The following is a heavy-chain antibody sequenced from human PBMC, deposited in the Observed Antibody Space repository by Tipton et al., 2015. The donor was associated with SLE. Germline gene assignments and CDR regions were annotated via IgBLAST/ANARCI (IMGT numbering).Heavy chain of an antibody. CDR3: ATGREPRGYSYGLGHYFDY. D-gene: IGHD5-18*01. Sequence: TLSLTCAVYGGSFSGYYWSWIRQPPGKGLEWIGEINHSGSTNYNPSLKSRVTISVDTSKNQFSLKLSSVTAADTAVYYCATGREPRGYSYGLGHYFDYWGQGTLVTVSS. V-gene: IGHV4-34*01. J-gene: IGHJ4*02. CDR1: GGSFSGYY. CDR2: INHSGST.